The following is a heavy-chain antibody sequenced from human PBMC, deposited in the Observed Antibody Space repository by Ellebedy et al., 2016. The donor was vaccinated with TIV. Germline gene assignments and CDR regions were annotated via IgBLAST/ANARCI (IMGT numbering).Heavy chain of an antibody. Sequence: SETLSLXXTVSGYSISSGYYWGWIRQPPGKGLEWIGSIYHSGSTYYNPSLKSRVTISVDTSKNQFSLKLSSVTAADTAVYYCARGDTYFDYWGQGTLVTVSS. J-gene: IGHJ4*02. V-gene: IGHV4-38-2*02. CDR3: ARGDTYFDY. CDR1: GYSISSGYY. CDR2: IYHSGST. D-gene: IGHD5-18*01.